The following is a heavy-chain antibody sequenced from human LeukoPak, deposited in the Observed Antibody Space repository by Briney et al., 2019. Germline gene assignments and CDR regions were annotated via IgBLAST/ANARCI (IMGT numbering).Heavy chain of an antibody. Sequence: KASETLSLTCAVYGGSFSGYYWSWIRQPPGKGLEWIGEINHSGSTNYNPSLKSRVTISVDTSKNQFSLKLSSVTAADTAVYYCARDWSICSSTSCYSFPFYWGQGTLVTVSS. J-gene: IGHJ4*02. CDR2: INHSGST. V-gene: IGHV4-34*01. CDR3: ARDWSICSSTSCYSFPFY. D-gene: IGHD2-2*01. CDR1: GGSFSGYY.